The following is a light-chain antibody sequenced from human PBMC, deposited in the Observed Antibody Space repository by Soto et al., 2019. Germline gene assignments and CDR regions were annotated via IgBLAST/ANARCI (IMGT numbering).Light chain of an antibody. Sequence: EIVLTQSPGTLSLSPGERATLSCRASQSVSSSYLAWYQQKPGQAPMLLIYGSSSRATGIPDRFSGSGSGTDFTLTISRLEPEDFEVYYCQQYGSSPRTFGQGTQLEIK. J-gene: IGKJ2*01. CDR3: QQYGSSPRT. CDR1: QSVSSSY. V-gene: IGKV3-20*01. CDR2: GSS.